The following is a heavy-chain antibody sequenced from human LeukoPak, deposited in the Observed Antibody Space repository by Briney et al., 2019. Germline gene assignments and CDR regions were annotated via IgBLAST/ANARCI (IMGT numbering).Heavy chain of an antibody. V-gene: IGHV1-18*04. CDR1: GYTFTSFG. CDR2: SSGYNGNT. CDR3: ARDAGWTYYFDY. J-gene: IGHJ4*02. D-gene: IGHD3/OR15-3a*01. Sequence: ASVKVSCKASGYTFTSFGINWVRQAPGQGLEWMGWSSGYNGNTNYAQKFQGRVTMTTDTSTSTAYMELRSLRSDDTAVYYCARDAGWTYYFDYWGQGTLVTVSS.